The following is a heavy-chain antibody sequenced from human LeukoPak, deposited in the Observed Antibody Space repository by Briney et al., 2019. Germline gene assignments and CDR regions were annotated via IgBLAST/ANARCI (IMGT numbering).Heavy chain of an antibody. CDR2: ISTSGSTI. J-gene: IGHJ4*02. Sequence: GGSLRLSCAASGFTFRSYEMNWVRQAPGKGLEWVSYISTSGSTIYYADSVKGRFTISRDNVKNSLYLQMNSLRAEDTAVYYCAKGLIAAVGFLDYWGQGALVTVSS. D-gene: IGHD6-13*01. CDR1: GFTFRSYE. CDR3: AKGLIAAVGFLDY. V-gene: IGHV3-48*03.